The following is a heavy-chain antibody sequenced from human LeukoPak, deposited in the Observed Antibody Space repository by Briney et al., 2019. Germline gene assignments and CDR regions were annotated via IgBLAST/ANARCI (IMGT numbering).Heavy chain of an antibody. J-gene: IGHJ4*02. V-gene: IGHV4-39*01. CDR3: ARHSRTHRIAVADHNDY. CDR1: GFTFSRYE. CDR2: IYYSGST. Sequence: LRLSCAASGFTFSRYEMNWVRQPPGKGLEWIGRIYYSGSTYYNPSLKSRVTISVDTSKNQFSLKLSSVAAADTAVYYCARHSRTHRIAVADHNDYWGQGTLVTVSS. D-gene: IGHD6-19*01.